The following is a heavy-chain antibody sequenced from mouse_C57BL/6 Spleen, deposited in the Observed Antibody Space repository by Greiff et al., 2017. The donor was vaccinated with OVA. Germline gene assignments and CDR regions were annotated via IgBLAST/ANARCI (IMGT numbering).Heavy chain of an antibody. Sequence: VQLQQSGPELVKPGASVKISCKASGYTFTDYYMNWVKQSHGKSLEWIGDINPNNGGTSYNQKFKGKATLTVDKSSSTAYMELRSLTSEDSAVYYCARRGTTVVAFDYWGQGTTLTVSS. CDR3: ARRGTTVVAFDY. V-gene: IGHV1-26*01. J-gene: IGHJ2*01. CDR2: INPNNGGT. D-gene: IGHD1-1*01. CDR1: GYTFTDYY.